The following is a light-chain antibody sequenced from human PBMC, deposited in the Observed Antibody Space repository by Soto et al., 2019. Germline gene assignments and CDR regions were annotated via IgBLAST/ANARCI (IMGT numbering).Light chain of an antibody. CDR2: DVT. CDR1: SSDVGTYKY. J-gene: IGLJ1*01. CDR3: CSYAGSYTYV. Sequence: QSVLTQPRSVSGSPGQSVTISCTGTSSDVGTYKYVSWCQNQPGTAPKLIIYDVTKRPSGVPDRFSGSKSGDTASLTISGLQAEDEADYYCCSYAGSYTYVFGTGTKVTVL. V-gene: IGLV2-11*01.